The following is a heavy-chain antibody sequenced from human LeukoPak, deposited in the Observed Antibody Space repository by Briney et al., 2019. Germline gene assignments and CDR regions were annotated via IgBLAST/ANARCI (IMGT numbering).Heavy chain of an antibody. Sequence: ASVKVSCKASGYTFTSYDINWGRQATGQGLEWMGWMNPNSGNTGYAQKFQGRVTMTRNTSISTAYMELSSLRSEDTAVYYCARGSRIAAAGTYYYYYMDVWGKGTTVTVSS. J-gene: IGHJ6*03. CDR3: ARGSRIAAAGTYYYYYMDV. V-gene: IGHV1-8*01. CDR2: MNPNSGNT. CDR1: GYTFTSYD. D-gene: IGHD6-13*01.